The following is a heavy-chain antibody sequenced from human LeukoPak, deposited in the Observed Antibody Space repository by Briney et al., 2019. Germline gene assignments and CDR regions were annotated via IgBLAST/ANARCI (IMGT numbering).Heavy chain of an antibody. V-gene: IGHV3-30-3*01. Sequence: GGSLRLSCAASGFTFSTSAMHWVRQAPGKGLEWVAFTSFDESHKFYADSVEGRFTISRDNSKNTLFLQMHNLRVDDTAMYYCAVVAGRFPPDYWGQGTLVTVSS. CDR1: GFTFSTSA. CDR3: AVVAGRFPPDY. J-gene: IGHJ4*02. D-gene: IGHD6-19*01. CDR2: TSFDESHK.